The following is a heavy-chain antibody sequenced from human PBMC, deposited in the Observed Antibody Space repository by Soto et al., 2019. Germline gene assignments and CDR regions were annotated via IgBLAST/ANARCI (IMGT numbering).Heavy chain of an antibody. CDR1: GFTFSNYG. J-gene: IGHJ4*02. CDR2: ISGSGDRA. V-gene: IGHV3-23*01. D-gene: IGHD2-21*01. Sequence: QPGGSLRLSCEASGFTFSNYGMTWVRQAPGKGLEWVSTISGSGDRAFYADPVKGRFTISRDNSKNTLYLQMNSLSAEDTAIYYCAKEMIASTLADFFDYWGQGILVTVSS. CDR3: AKEMIASTLADFFDY.